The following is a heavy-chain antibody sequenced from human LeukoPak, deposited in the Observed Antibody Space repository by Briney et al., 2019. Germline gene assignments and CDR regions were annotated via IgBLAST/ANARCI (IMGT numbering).Heavy chain of an antibody. V-gene: IGHV1-18*01. Sequence: WASVKVSCKASGYTFTSYGISWVRQAPGQGLEWMGWISAYNGNTNYAQKLQGRVTMTTDTSTSTAYMELRSLRSDDTAVYYCARERGPTRYNWNYAPNSRAPGVSDYWGQGTLVTVSS. CDR3: ARERGPTRYNWNYAPNSRAPGVSDY. CDR1: GYTFTSYG. D-gene: IGHD1-7*01. J-gene: IGHJ4*02. CDR2: ISAYNGNT.